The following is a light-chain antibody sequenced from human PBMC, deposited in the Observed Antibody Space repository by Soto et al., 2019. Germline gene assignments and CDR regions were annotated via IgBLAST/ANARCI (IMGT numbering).Light chain of an antibody. Sequence: EIVMTQSPATLSVSPGEKATLSCRASRSVTSNLAWYQQKPGQAPRLLIYGAFNRATGIPARFSGSGSGTEFTLTISSLQSEDFATYYCQQYDNWPGTFGQGTKVEIK. V-gene: IGKV3-15*01. CDR3: QQYDNWPGT. J-gene: IGKJ1*01. CDR2: GAF. CDR1: RSVTSN.